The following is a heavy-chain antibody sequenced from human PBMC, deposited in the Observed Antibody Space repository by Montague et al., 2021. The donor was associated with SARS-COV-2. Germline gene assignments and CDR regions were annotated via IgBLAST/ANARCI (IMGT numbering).Heavy chain of an antibody. CDR1: GASVGSSD. CDR3: ARETMTADALDI. J-gene: IGHJ3*02. D-gene: IGHD1-14*01. CDR2: FYSVGST. Sequence: SETRSLTCTVSGASVGSSDWGWIRQSPGKGLEWTGYFYSVGSTDYNPSLKSRATISRDTSKNQFSLKVRSVTAADTAVYYCARETMTADALDIWGQGTMVTVSS. V-gene: IGHV4-59*02.